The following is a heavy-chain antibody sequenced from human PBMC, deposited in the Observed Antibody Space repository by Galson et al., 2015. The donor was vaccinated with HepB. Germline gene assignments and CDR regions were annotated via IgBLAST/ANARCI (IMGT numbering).Heavy chain of an antibody. CDR2: INAGNDNT. Sequence: SVKVSCKASEYTLSSFPIHWVRQAPGQNLEWMGWINAGNDNTKYSQKFQGRVTITRDTYARTVFMELSSLRSEDTAVYYCARGATGITMVAWGQGTLVSVSS. D-gene: IGHD3-10*01. J-gene: IGHJ5*02. CDR1: EYTLSSFP. V-gene: IGHV1-3*01. CDR3: ARGATGITMVA.